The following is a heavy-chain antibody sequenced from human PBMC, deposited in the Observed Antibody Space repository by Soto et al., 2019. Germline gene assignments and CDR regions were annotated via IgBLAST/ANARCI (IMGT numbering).Heavy chain of an antibody. V-gene: IGHV3-30-3*01. J-gene: IGHJ4*02. CDR3: ARDLRPHGYVPCD. Sequence: VQLVESGGGLVQPGGSLRLSCAASGFAFSSYEMDWVRQAPGKGLEWVAVISYDGSNKYYADSVKGRFTISRDNSKNTLYLQMNSLRAEDTAVYYCARDLRPHGYVPCDWGQGTLVTVSS. CDR2: ISYDGSNK. CDR1: GFAFSSYE. D-gene: IGHD5-12*01.